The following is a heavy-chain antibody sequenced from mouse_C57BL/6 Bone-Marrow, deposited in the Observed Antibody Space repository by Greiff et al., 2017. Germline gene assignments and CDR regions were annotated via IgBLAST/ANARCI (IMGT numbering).Heavy chain of an antibody. Sequence: QVQLQQPGAELVMPGASVKLSCKASGYTFTSYWMHWVKQRPGQGLEWIGEIDPSDSYTNYNQKFKGKSTLTVDKSSSTAYMQLSSLTSEDSAVXYCAAYDYDAYWGQGTLVTVSA. V-gene: IGHV1-69*01. J-gene: IGHJ3*01. CDR1: GYTFTSYW. CDR2: IDPSDSYT. D-gene: IGHD2-4*01. CDR3: AAYDYDAY.